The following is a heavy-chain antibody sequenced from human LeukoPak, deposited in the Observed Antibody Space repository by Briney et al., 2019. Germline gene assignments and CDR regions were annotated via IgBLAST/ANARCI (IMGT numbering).Heavy chain of an antibody. CDR3: ARAHGDYYLSWFDP. D-gene: IGHD4-17*01. CDR2: IYYSGST. V-gene: IGHV4-30-4*01. J-gene: IGHJ5*02. CDR1: GGSISSGDYY. Sequence: PSETLSLTCTVSGGSISSGDYYWSWIRQPPGKGLEWIGYIYYSGSTYYNPSLKSRVTISIDTSKNQFSLKLSSVTAADTAVYFCARAHGDYYLSWFDPWGQGTLVTVSS.